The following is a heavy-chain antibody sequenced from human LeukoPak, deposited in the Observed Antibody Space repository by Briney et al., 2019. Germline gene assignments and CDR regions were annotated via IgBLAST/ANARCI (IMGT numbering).Heavy chain of an antibody. CDR3: ARDRVPSSGYCYPPDY. Sequence: GGSLRLSCAASGFTFSSHAIHWVRQAPGKGLEWVAVISNDGSEEYYADSVKGRFTMSRDNSKNMVYLQINSPRDGDTAVYYCARDRVPSSGYCYPPDYWGQGTLVTVSS. J-gene: IGHJ4*02. D-gene: IGHD3-22*01. V-gene: IGHV3-30-3*01. CDR2: ISNDGSEE. CDR1: GFTFSSHA.